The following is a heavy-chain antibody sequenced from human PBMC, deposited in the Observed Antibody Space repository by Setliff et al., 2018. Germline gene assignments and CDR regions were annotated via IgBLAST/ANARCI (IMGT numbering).Heavy chain of an antibody. D-gene: IGHD2-21*01. CDR3: ARELRVAVVIRFDAFDI. CDR1: GFTFSSYA. CDR2: ISYDGSNK. V-gene: IGHV3-30*04. Sequence: PGGSLRLSCAASGFTFSSYAMHWVRQAPGKGLEWVAVISYDGSNKYYADSVKGRFTISRDNSKNTLYLQMNSLRAEDTAVYYCARELRVAVVIRFDAFDIWGKGTMVT. J-gene: IGHJ3*02.